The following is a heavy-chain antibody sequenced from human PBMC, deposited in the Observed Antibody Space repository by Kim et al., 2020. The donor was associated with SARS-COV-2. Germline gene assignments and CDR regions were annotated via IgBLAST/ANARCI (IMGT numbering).Heavy chain of an antibody. CDR3: ARNLVGDTDPGP. CDR2: ISYEGSTK. D-gene: IGHD1-26*01. J-gene: IGHJ5*02. CDR1: GFTFSSHV. V-gene: IGHV3-30*03. Sequence: GGSLRLSCAASGFTFSSHVMHWVRQAPGKGLEWVALISYEGSTKRYTDSVKGRFTVSRDNSKNILFLQMNSLRPEDTAVYYCARNLVGDTDPGPWGQGTLVTVSS.